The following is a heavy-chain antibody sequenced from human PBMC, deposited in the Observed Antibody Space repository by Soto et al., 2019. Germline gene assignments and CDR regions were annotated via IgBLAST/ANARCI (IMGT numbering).Heavy chain of an antibody. CDR2: ITGSGGST. Sequence: GGSLRLSCAASGFTFSSYAMSWVRQAPGKGLEWVSAITGSGGSTYHSDSVKGRFTISRDNSKNTLYLQMNSLRAEDTAVYYCTKGSTIIRPYYFDYWGQGTLVTVSS. J-gene: IGHJ4*02. CDR3: TKGSTIIRPYYFDY. CDR1: GFTFSSYA. V-gene: IGHV3-23*01. D-gene: IGHD3-10*01.